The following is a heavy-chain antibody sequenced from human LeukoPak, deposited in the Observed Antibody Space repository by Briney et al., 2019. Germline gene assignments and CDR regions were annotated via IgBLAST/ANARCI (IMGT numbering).Heavy chain of an antibody. J-gene: IGHJ4*02. CDR1: GDSISNDIW. CDR2: VYHTGTT. V-gene: IGHV4-4*02. Sequence: PSGTLFLTCAVSGDSISNDIWWSWVRQSPGMGLKWIGEVYHTGTTNYNPSLKSRVNMSVDKSKNQFSLRLTSVTAADTAVYFCASQSTLAIPFDFWGQGTLVTVSS. CDR3: ASQSTLAIPFDF. D-gene: IGHD2-2*02.